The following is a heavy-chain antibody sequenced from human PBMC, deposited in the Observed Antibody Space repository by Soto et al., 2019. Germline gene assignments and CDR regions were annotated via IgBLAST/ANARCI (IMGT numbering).Heavy chain of an antibody. CDR2: IYNSGST. V-gene: IGHV4-30-4*01. CDR3: ARHSYGLYYFDY. Sequence: SETLSLTCTVSGGSISSGDYYWSWIRQPPGKGLEWIGYIYNSGSTYYNPSLKSRVTISVDTSKNQFSLKLSSVTAADTAVYYCARHSYGLYYFDYWGQGTLVTVSS. CDR1: GGSISSGDYY. J-gene: IGHJ4*02. D-gene: IGHD5-18*01.